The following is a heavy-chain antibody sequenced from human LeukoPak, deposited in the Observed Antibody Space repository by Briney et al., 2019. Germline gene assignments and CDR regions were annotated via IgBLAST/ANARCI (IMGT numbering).Heavy chain of an antibody. J-gene: IGHJ4*02. CDR3: ARDRLYDSSGYLPDPFDY. CDR1: GFSVSTNY. CDR2: FYSGGNT. D-gene: IGHD3-22*01. V-gene: IGHV3-53*01. Sequence: PGGSLRLSCVASGFSVSTNYMSWVRQAPGKGLEWVSVFYSGGNTYYADSVKGRFTITRDTSKNTLYLQMNSLRAEDTAVYYCARDRLYDSSGYLPDPFDYWGQGTLVTVSS.